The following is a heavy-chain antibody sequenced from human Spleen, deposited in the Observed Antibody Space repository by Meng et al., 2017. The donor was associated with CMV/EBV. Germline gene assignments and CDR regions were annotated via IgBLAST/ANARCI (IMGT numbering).Heavy chain of an antibody. Sequence: SGFTLSTGGVGVGWIRQPPGKALEWLALIYWDDDKRYSPSLKSRLTITKDTSKNQVVLTMTNMDPVDTATYYCAHITSSSSDWYFDHWGRGTLVTVSS. D-gene: IGHD6-6*01. V-gene: IGHV2-5*02. CDR2: IYWDDDK. CDR3: AHITSSSSDWYFDH. CDR1: GFTLSTGGVG. J-gene: IGHJ2*01.